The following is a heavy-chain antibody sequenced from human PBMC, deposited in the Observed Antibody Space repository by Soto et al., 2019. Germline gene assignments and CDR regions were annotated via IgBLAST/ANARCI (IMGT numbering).Heavy chain of an antibody. Sequence: ASVKVSCKASGYTFTSYYMHWVRQAPGQGLEWMGIINPSGGGTSYAQKFQARVTMTRDTSTSTVYMELSSLTSDDTAVHYCARDSTLAYWGQGTLVTVSS. J-gene: IGHJ4*02. CDR1: GYTFTSYY. CDR2: INPSGGGT. V-gene: IGHV1-46*01. CDR3: ARDSTLAY.